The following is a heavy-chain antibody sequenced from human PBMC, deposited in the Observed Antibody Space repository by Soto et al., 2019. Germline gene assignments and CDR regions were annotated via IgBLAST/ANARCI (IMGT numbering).Heavy chain of an antibody. CDR1: GYTFTSYY. Sequence: ASVKVSCKASGYTFTSYYMHWVRQAPGQGLEWMGIINPSGGSTSYAQKFQGRVTMTRDTSTSTVYMELSSLRSEVTAVYYCARASQSRDGYNYGIWYHWGQGTLVTVSS. J-gene: IGHJ5*02. CDR2: INPSGGST. CDR3: ARASQSRDGYNYGIWYH. D-gene: IGHD5-12*01. V-gene: IGHV1-46*01.